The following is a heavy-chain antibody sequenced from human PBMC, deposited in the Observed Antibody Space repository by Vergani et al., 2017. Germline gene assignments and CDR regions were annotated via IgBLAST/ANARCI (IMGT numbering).Heavy chain of an antibody. CDR3: ARAGSVTSGGRQYNFYMDG. CDR1: GFRFSSHA. V-gene: IGHV3-30*03. J-gene: IGHJ6*03. D-gene: IGHD3-10*01. CDR2: ILNDGSKK. Sequence: QVQLAESGGGRVQPGRSLSLSCAASGFRFSSHAIHWVRQAPGKGLEWVAVILNDGSKKYYADSVKGRFTISRDNSKNTLDLQMNSLGTQDTAVYYCARAGSVTSGGRQYNFYMDGWGRGTTISVS.